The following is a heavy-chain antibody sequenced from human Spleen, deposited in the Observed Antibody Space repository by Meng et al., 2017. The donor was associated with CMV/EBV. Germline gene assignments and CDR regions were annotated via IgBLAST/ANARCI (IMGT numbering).Heavy chain of an antibody. CDR2: INPDRGGK. V-gene: IGHV1-2*02. J-gene: IGHJ5*02. Sequence: TFTGYYMHWVRQAPGQGIEWMGWINPDRGGKNYAKKIKDRVTMTTDTSTSTAYMELRSLRSDDTAMYYCARTTYDFWSGYPNWFDPWGQGTLVTVSS. CDR1: TFTGYY. D-gene: IGHD3-3*01. CDR3: ARTTYDFWSGYPNWFDP.